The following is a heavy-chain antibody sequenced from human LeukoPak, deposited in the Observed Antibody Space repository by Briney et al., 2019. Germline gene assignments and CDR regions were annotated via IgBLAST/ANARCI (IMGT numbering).Heavy chain of an antibody. J-gene: IGHJ6*02. D-gene: IGHD4-17*01. CDR2: ISAYNGNT. Sequence: ASVTVSCTASGYTFTSYGISWVRQAPGQGLEWMGWISAYNGNTNYAQKLQGRVTMNTDTSTSTCYMELRSLRSDDTAVYYCARDGVTTGGYYCYYGMDVWGQGTTVTVSS. CDR1: GYTFTSYG. CDR3: ARDGVTTGGYYCYYGMDV. V-gene: IGHV1-18*01.